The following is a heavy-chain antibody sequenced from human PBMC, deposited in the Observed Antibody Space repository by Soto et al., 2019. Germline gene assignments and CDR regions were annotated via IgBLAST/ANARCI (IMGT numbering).Heavy chain of an antibody. J-gene: IGHJ5*02. Sequence: SETLSLTCTVSGGSISSRDSYWVWVRQPPGKGLEWIGTINYSGSTYYNPSLRGRVTMSVDSSNNQFSLELSSVTAADTAVYYCARGREYYYGSGRRDRYNWFDPWGQGTLVTVSS. V-gene: IGHV4-39*07. D-gene: IGHD3-10*01. CDR2: INYSGST. CDR1: GGSISSRDSY. CDR3: ARGREYYYGSGRRDRYNWFDP.